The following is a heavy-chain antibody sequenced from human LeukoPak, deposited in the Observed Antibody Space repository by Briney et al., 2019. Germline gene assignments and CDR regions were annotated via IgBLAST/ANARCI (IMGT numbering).Heavy chain of an antibody. J-gene: IGHJ4*02. CDR1: GFSFSNYA. CDR3: ARDLDWAFDY. CDR2: IYSSDSTI. Sequence: GGSLRLSCAASGFSFSNYAMNWVRQAPGRGLEWVSHIYSSDSTIGYADSVKGRFTISRDNAMSSLYLQMNDLRDEDTAVYYCARDLDWAFDYGGLGTLVTVSS. D-gene: IGHD3-9*01. V-gene: IGHV3-48*02.